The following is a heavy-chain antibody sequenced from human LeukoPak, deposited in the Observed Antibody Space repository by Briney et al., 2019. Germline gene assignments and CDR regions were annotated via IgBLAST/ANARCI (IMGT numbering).Heavy chain of an antibody. J-gene: IGHJ4*02. V-gene: IGHV1-18*01. CDR1: SYTFTSYG. Sequence: GASVKVSCKTSSYTFTSYGISWVRQAPGQGLEWMGWISAYNGNTNYAQKLQGRVTMTTDTSTSTAYMELRSLRSDDTAVYYCARDPNPYSNYDIRHFDYWGQGTLVTVSS. D-gene: IGHD3-9*01. CDR3: ARDPNPYSNYDIRHFDY. CDR2: ISAYNGNT.